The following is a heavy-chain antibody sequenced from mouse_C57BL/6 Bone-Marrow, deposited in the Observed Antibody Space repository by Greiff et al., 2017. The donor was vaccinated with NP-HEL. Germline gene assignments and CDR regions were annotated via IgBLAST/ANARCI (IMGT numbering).Heavy chain of an antibody. CDR2: IDPENGDT. CDR3: TTLTTVVYFDY. D-gene: IGHD1-1*01. V-gene: IGHV14-4*01. Sequence: EVKLVESGAELVRPGASVKLSCTASGFNIKDDYMHWVKQRPEQGLEWIGWIDPENGDTEYASKFQGKATITADTSSNTAYLQLSSLTSEDTAVYYGTTLTTVVYFDYWGQGTTLTVSS. CDR1: GFNIKDDY. J-gene: IGHJ2*01.